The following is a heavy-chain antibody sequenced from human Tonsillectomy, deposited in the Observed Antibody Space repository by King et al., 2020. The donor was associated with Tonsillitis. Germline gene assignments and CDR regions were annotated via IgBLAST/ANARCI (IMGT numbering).Heavy chain of an antibody. CDR2: IFSNDEK. CDR3: ARIDQLIGLTYYYAGIGSYYCVMDV. Sequence: VTLQESGPVLVKPTETLTLTCTVSGFSLSNARMGVSWIRQPPGKALEWLAHIFSNDEKSYNTSLKSRLTITKDTTNSQVVLNMTNMDPVDTATYYCARIDQLIGLTYYYAGIGSYYCVMDVWGQGTTVTVSS. V-gene: IGHV2-26*01. CDR1: GFSLSNARMG. J-gene: IGHJ6*02. D-gene: IGHD3-22*01.